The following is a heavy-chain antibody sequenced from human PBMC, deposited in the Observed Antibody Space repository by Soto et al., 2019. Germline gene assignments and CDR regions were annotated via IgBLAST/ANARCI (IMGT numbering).Heavy chain of an antibody. CDR3: AKDDYTDRGDDYFDY. CDR2: IGASGDIT. CDR1: GFSFTNFA. J-gene: IGHJ4*02. Sequence: GGSLRLSCAASGFSFTNFAMSWVRQAPGKGLEWVAGIGASGDITWYADSVKGRLSISRDNSKNTLYLQLNSLRFEDTAVYYCAKDDYTDRGDDYFDYWGPGTLVTVSS. D-gene: IGHD2-21*02. V-gene: IGHV3-23*01.